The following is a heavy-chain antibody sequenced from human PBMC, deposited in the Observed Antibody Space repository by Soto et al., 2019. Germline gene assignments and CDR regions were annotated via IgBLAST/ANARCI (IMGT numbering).Heavy chain of an antibody. Sequence: ASVKVSCKASGYTFTSYDINWVRQATGQGLEWMGWMNPNSGNTGYAQKFRGRVTMTRNTSISTAYMELSSLRSEDTAVYYCARRQVPNYYYGMDVWGQGTTVTVSS. CDR1: GYTFTSYD. J-gene: IGHJ6*02. V-gene: IGHV1-8*01. CDR2: MNPNSGNT. CDR3: ARRQVPNYYYGMDV.